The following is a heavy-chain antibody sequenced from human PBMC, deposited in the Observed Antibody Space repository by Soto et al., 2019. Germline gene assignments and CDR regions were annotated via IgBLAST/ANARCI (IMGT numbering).Heavy chain of an antibody. CDR2: ISYSDST. D-gene: IGHD4-17*01. J-gene: IGHJ4*02. CDR1: GGSISSGGYY. Sequence: QVQLQESGPGLVKPSQTLSLTCTVSGGSISSGGYYWNWIRQHPGKGLEWIGYISYSDSTYYNPSLKSRVTISVDTSKNLFSLKLSSVTAAGTAVYYCARLYGGTLLDYWGQGTLVTVSS. V-gene: IGHV4-31*03. CDR3: ARLYGGTLLDY.